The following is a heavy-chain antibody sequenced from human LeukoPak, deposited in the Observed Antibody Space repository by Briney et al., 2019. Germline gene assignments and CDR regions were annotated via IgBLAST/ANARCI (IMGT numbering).Heavy chain of an antibody. V-gene: IGHV4-61*02. J-gene: IGHJ4*02. D-gene: IGHD6-6*01. Sequence: SETLSLTCTVSGGSISSGSYYWNWIRQPAGKGLEWIGRIYTSGSTNYNPSLKSRVTISIDTFENQFSLKLSAVTAADTAVYYCARANMAARPHYFDFWGQGTLVTVSS. CDR3: ARANMAARPHYFDF. CDR2: IYTSGST. CDR1: GGSISSGSYY.